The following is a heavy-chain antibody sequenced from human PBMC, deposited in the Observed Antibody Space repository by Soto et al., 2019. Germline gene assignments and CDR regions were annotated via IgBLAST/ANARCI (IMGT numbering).Heavy chain of an antibody. D-gene: IGHD2-2*01. Sequence: GGSLRLSCAASGFTFSSYGMHWVRQAPGKGLEWVAVIWYDGSNKYYADSVKGRFTISRDNSKNTLYLQMNSLRAEDTAVYYCARTAMPYYYYYGMDVWGQGTTVTVSS. CDR1: GFTFSSYG. V-gene: IGHV3-33*01. J-gene: IGHJ6*02. CDR3: ARTAMPYYYYYGMDV. CDR2: IWYDGSNK.